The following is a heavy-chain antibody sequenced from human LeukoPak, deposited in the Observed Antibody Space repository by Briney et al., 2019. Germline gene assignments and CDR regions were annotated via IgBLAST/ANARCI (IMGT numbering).Heavy chain of an antibody. J-gene: IGHJ4*02. CDR1: GFTFSNYA. V-gene: IGHV3-21*01. CDR2: ISGSSTDI. D-gene: IGHD3-22*01. CDR3: ARRGYYDSSGYAY. Sequence: PGGSLRLSCAASGFTFSNYAMNWVRQAPGKGLEWVSSISGSSTDIYYADSVRGRFTISRDNAKNSLYLQINSLRAEDTAIYYCARRGYYDSSGYAYWGQGNLVNVSS.